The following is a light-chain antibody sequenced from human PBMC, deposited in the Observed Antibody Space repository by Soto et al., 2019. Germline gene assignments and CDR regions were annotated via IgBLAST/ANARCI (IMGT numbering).Light chain of an antibody. CDR1: QSVGGN. Sequence: EKVMTQSPATLSASPGERATLSCRASQSVGGNLAWYQQKPGQAPRLLIYAASTRAADIPARFSGSGSGTEFTLTISSLQSEDFAVYYCQQYHNGPPLVCTFGPGTRLEI. J-gene: IGKJ2*02. V-gene: IGKV3-15*01. CDR2: AAS. CDR3: QQYHNGPPLVCT.